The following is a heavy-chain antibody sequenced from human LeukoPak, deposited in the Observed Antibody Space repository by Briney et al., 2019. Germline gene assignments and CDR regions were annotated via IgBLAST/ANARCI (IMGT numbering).Heavy chain of an antibody. D-gene: IGHD3-22*01. CDR2: INPNNSYS. CDR1: GYIFTNYW. Sequence: HGESLKISSYGSGYIFTNYWISWVRQMPGKGLEWRVRINPNNSYSQYNPSFQGHVTFSVDTFIATVYLQWTTLRASDTAIYYCARGGWLDDYWGQGTLVTVSS. J-gene: IGHJ4*02. V-gene: IGHV5-10-1*01. CDR3: ARGGWLDDY.